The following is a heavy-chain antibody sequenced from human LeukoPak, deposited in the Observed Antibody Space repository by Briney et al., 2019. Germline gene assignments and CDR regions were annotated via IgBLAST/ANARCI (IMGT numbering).Heavy chain of an antibody. Sequence: SVTVSCKASGYTFTSYAISWVRQAPGQGLEWMGGIIPIFGTANYAQKFQGRVTITADESTSTAYMEQSSLRSEDTAVYYCARGTVAAPGDIWGQGTVVTVSS. CDR3: ARGTVAAPGDI. V-gene: IGHV1-69*13. D-gene: IGHD6-19*01. J-gene: IGHJ3*02. CDR1: GYTFTSYA. CDR2: IIPIFGTA.